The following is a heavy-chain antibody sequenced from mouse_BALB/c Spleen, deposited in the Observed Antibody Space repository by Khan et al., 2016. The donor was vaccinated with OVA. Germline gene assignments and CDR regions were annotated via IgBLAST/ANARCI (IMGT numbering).Heavy chain of an antibody. D-gene: IGHD1-1*01. CDR1: GYSITSDYA. V-gene: IGHV3-2*02. J-gene: IGHJ1*01. Sequence: EVQLQESGPGLVKPSQSLSLTCTVTGYSITSDYAWNWIRQFPGNKLEWLGYISYSGSTTYNPSLKSRISITRDTSKNPFFLQLNSVTAEDTATYYCTKGRYYEWYFDVWGAGTTVTVSS. CDR2: ISYSGST. CDR3: TKGRYYEWYFDV.